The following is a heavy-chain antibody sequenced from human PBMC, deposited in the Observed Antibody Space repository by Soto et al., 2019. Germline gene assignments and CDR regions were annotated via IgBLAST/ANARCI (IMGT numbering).Heavy chain of an antibody. CDR3: ARSGHCSSTSCYNTIYNWFDP. D-gene: IGHD2-2*02. J-gene: IGHJ5*02. CDR1: GGSISSSSYY. V-gene: IGHV4-39*01. Sequence: PSETLSLTCTVSGGSISSSSYYWGWIRQPPGKGLEWIGSIYYSGSTYYNPSLKSRVTISVDTSKNQFSLKLSSVTAADTAVYYCARSGHCSSTSCYNTIYNWFDPWGQGTLVTVSS. CDR2: IYYSGST.